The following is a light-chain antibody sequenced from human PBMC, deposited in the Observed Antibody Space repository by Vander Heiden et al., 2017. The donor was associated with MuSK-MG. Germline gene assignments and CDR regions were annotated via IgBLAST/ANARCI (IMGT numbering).Light chain of an antibody. CDR3: QHRSNWPSCS. J-gene: IGKJ2*04. Sequence: EIVLTQSPATLSLSPGERATLSCRASQSVSRYLAWYQQKPGQAPRLLIHDTSNRATGIPARFSGSGYGTDFTLTISSLDPEDFAVYYCQHRSNWPSCSFGQGTKLEIK. CDR2: DTS. CDR1: QSVSRY. V-gene: IGKV3-11*01.